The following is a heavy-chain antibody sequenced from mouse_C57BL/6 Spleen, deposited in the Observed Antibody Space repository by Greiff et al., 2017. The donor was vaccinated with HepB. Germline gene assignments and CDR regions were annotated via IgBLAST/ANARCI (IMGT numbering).Heavy chain of an antibody. V-gene: IGHV3-6*01. J-gene: IGHJ4*01. CDR2: ISYDGSN. D-gene: IGHD1-1*01. CDR1: GYSITSGYY. Sequence: VQLQQSGPGLVKPSQSLSLTCSVTGYSITSGYYWNWIRQFPGNKLEWMGYISYDGSNNYNPSLKNRISITRDTSKNQFFLKLNSVTTEDTATYYCASPSFITTVVAKDAMDYWGQGTSVTVSS. CDR3: ASPSFITTVVAKDAMDY.